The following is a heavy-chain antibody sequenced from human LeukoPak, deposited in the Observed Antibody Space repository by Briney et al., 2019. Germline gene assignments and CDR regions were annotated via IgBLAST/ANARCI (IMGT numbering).Heavy chain of an antibody. J-gene: IGHJ5*02. CDR3: ARGLRFLEWLYFAWFDP. CDR1: GGSISSYY. V-gene: IGHV4-59*01. Sequence: SETLSLTCTVSGGSISSYYWSWIRQPPGKGLEWIGYIFYNGITNYNPSLRSRVTISVDTSKNQFSLKLSSVTAADTAVYYCARGLRFLEWLYFAWFDPWGQGTLVTVSS. D-gene: IGHD3-3*01. CDR2: IFYNGIT.